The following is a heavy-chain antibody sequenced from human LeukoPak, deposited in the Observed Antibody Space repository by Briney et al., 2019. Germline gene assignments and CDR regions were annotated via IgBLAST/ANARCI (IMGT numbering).Heavy chain of an antibody. CDR1: GXTFDDYG. CDR2: INWNGGST. J-gene: IGHJ4*02. Sequence: GGSLRLSCAASGXTFDDYGMSWVRQAPGKGLEWVCGINWNGGSTGYADSVKGRFTISRDNATNSLYLQMNSLRAEDTALYFCASQYYYDSSGYYPFDYWGQGTLVTVSS. CDR3: ASQYYYDSSGYYPFDY. D-gene: IGHD3-22*01. V-gene: IGHV3-20*04.